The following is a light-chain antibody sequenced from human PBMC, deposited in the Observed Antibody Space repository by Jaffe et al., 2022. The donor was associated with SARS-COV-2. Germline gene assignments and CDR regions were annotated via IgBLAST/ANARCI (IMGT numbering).Light chain of an antibody. CDR2: EDN. Sequence: SYELTQPPSVSVSPGQTARITCSGDALPKKYAYWYQQKSSGQAPVLVIYEDNKRPSGIPERFSGSSSGTMATLTISGAQVEDEADYYCYSTDTTEKDTGVFGGGAFGGGTRLTVL. CDR1: ALPKKY. CDR3: YSTDTTEKDTGVFGGGA. J-gene: IGLJ2*01. V-gene: IGLV3-10*01.